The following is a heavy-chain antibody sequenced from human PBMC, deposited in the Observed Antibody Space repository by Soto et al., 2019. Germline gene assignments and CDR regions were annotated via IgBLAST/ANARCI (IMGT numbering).Heavy chain of an antibody. CDR3: ARASGKYYDFWSGYPKTWLPPKSYFDY. Sequence: SETLSLTCTVSGGSISSGGYYWSWIRQHPGKGLEWIGYIYYSGSTYYNPSLKSRVTISVDTSKNQFSLKLSSVTAADTAVYYCARASGKYYDFWSGYPKTWLPPKSYFDYWGQGTLVTVSS. D-gene: IGHD3-3*01. CDR2: IYYSGST. J-gene: IGHJ4*02. V-gene: IGHV4-31*03. CDR1: GGSISSGGYY.